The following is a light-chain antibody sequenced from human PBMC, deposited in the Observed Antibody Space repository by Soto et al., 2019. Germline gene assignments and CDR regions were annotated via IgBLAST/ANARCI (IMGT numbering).Light chain of an antibody. CDR1: QSVSSN. Sequence: EIVMTQSPATLSVSPGERATLSCRASQSVSSNLAWYQQKPGQAPRLLIYGASTRATGIPARFSGSGSGTELTLNISSLRSEDFAVYYCQQYNNWPPGTFGQGTKVQIK. CDR2: GAS. J-gene: IGKJ1*01. CDR3: QQYNNWPPGT. V-gene: IGKV3-15*01.